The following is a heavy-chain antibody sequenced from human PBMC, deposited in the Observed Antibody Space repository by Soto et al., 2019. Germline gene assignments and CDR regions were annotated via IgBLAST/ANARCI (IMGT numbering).Heavy chain of an antibody. CDR1: GFSLSTSGVG. CDR2: IYWNDDT. J-gene: IGHJ4*02. D-gene: IGHD1-7*01. V-gene: IGHV2-5*01. Sequence: SGPTLVNPTQTLTLTCTFSGFSLSTSGVGVGWIRQPPGKALEWLALIYWNDDTHYSPSLKSRLTITKDTSKNQVVLTMTNMDPVDTATYYCPRLGIIGTMGYFDHWGQGTLVPVSS. CDR3: PRLGIIGTMGYFDH.